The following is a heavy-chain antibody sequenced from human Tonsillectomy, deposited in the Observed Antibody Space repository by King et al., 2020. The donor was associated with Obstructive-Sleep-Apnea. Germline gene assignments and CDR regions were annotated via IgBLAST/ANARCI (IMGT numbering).Heavy chain of an antibody. CDR1: GYIFTRFE. CDR2: KNPNTGNT. CDR3: ARGTRAFDS. Sequence: VQLVESGAEVKKPGASVKVSCKSSGYIFTRFEIDWVRQATGQGLVWMGGKNPNTGNTGYAQKFQGRVTLTRNTSISTAYMELSSLSSDDTAVYYCARGTRAFDSWGQGTLVSVSS. V-gene: IGHV1-8*01. J-gene: IGHJ4*02.